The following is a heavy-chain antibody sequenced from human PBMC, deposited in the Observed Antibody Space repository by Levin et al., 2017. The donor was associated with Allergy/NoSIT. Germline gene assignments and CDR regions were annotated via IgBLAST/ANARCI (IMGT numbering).Heavy chain of an antibody. CDR2: IIPIFGTA. Sequence: SVKVSCKASGGTFSSYAISWVRQAPGQGLEWMGGIIPIFGTANYAQKFQGRVTITADESTSTAYMELSSLRSEDTAVYYCARLLYDYGDFYYYYYGMDVWGQGTTVTVSS. V-gene: IGHV1-69*13. CDR1: GGTFSSYA. J-gene: IGHJ6*02. CDR3: ARLLYDYGDFYYYYYGMDV. D-gene: IGHD4-17*01.